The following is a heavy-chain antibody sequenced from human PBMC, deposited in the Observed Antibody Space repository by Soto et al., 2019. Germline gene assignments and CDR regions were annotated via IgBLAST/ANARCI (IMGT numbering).Heavy chain of an antibody. Sequence: SQTLSVTCAISXDSVSSNSASWNWIRQSPSRGLEWLGRTYYRSTWYNEYTVSVKSRIAINPDTSKNQFSLHLNSVTPEDTAVYFCARATHGAHWFDPWGQGTLVTVSS. CDR2: TYYRSTWYN. CDR1: XDSVSSNSAS. CDR3: ARATHGAHWFDP. J-gene: IGHJ5*02. D-gene: IGHD2-8*01. V-gene: IGHV6-1*01.